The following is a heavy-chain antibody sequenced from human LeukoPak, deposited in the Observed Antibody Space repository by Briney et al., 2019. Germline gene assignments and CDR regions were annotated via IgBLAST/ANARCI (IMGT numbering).Heavy chain of an antibody. Sequence: SESLCLTPTVSGGSLSTDFSSWVRQPAGQGLGWIGRIYTSGSTTYNPSLKSRVTMSVDTSKYQFSLILTSVPAADTAVYYCARDHGFIAAAGTGYYYYMDVSGKGTTVTVSS. CDR1: GGSLSTDF. J-gene: IGHJ6*03. V-gene: IGHV4-4*07. CDR3: ARDHGFIAAAGTGYYYYMDV. D-gene: IGHD6-13*01. CDR2: IYTSGST.